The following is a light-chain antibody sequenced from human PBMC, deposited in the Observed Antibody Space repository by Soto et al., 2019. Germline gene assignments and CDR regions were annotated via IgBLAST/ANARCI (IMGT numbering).Light chain of an antibody. CDR1: QSITTW. CDR2: DVY. V-gene: IGKV1-5*01. J-gene: IGKJ5*01. Sequence: DIQMTQSPSTVSAYVGDSVTITCRASQSITTWLVWYKQRPGKATELVIYDVYSLQSWVPSRFSGSGSGTELTLTISSLQPDDFATYYCQQYNSYPITFGQGTRLEIK. CDR3: QQYNSYPIT.